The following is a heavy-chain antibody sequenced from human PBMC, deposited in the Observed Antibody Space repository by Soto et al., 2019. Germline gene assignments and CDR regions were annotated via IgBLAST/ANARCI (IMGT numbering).Heavy chain of an antibody. J-gene: IGHJ5*02. V-gene: IGHV4-39*01. CDR3: ARLPTGYPNWFDP. CDR2: IHYRGAT. D-gene: IGHD3-9*01. Sequence: QVQLQGSGPGLVRPSETLSLTCTVSGASISTNHHNWAWVRQPPGKGLEWMGNIHYRGATYFNPYLGSRLSMSVDTSKNQFPLKLTSVTAADTAVYYCARLPTGYPNWFDPWGQGTLVTVSS. CDR1: GASISTNHHN.